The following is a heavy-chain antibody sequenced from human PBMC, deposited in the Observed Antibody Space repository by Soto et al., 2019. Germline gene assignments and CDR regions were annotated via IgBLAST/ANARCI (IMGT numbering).Heavy chain of an antibody. D-gene: IGHD1-26*01. CDR2: INAGNGNT. CDR1: GYTFTSYA. V-gene: IGHV1-3*01. Sequence: ASVKVSCKASGYTFTSYAMHWVRQAPGQRLEWMGWINAGNGNTKYSQKFQGRVTITRDTSASTAYMELSSLRSEDTAVYYCASAGSLYLYFDLWGRGTLVTVSS. J-gene: IGHJ2*01. CDR3: ASAGSLYLYFDL.